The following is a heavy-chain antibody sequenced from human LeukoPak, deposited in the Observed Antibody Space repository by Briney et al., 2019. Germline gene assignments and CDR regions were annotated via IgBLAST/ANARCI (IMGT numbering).Heavy chain of an antibody. Sequence: ASVKVSCKASGYTFTNYDINWVRQAPGQGLEWMGWISAHNGNTNYAQKLQGRLTMTTDTSTTTAYMDLRSLRSDDTAVYYCARERSGWFFSNWGQGTLVTVSS. D-gene: IGHD6-19*01. V-gene: IGHV1-18*01. CDR3: ARERSGWFFSN. CDR2: ISAHNGNT. CDR1: GYTFTNYD. J-gene: IGHJ4*02.